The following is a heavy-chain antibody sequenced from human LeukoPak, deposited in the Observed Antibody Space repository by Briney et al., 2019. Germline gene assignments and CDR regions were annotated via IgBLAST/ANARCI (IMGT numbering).Heavy chain of an antibody. J-gene: IGHJ4*02. CDR2: ISTSSGYI. CDR1: GFTFSSYS. Sequence: PGGSLRLSCAASGFTFSSYSMNWVRQAPGKGLEWVSAISTSSGYIKYADSLKGRFTISRDNAKNSLYLQMNSLRAEDTALYYCAKTPSAYSSGYPFDYWGQGTLVTVSS. V-gene: IGHV3-21*04. D-gene: IGHD6-19*01. CDR3: AKTPSAYSSGYPFDY.